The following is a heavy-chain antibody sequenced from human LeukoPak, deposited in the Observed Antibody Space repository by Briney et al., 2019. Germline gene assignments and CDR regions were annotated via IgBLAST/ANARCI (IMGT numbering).Heavy chain of an antibody. CDR3: TKFRGVSWDLLAFDY. V-gene: IGHV3-23*01. CDR1: GFISRGNA. D-gene: IGHD1-26*01. CDR2: VSAGGDGT. J-gene: IGHJ4*02. Sequence: GEPLRLSCVASGFISRGNAISSFLQTPGKDLHPLSAVSAGGDGTYYADSVKGRFTISRDNSKNTLYLQMNSLRAEDTAMYYCTKFRGVSWDLLAFDYWGQGALVTVSS.